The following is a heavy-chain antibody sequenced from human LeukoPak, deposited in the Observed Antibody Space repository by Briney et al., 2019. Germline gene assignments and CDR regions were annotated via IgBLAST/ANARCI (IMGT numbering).Heavy chain of an antibody. CDR1: GFTFSSHG. CDR2: ISPNGVIT. Sequence: GGTLRLSCAASGFTFSSHGMNWVRQAPGKGLEWVSGISPNGVITYYADSVKGRFTISRDNSKNTLYLQMNSLRAEDTAVYYCAKVGGYYDILTGYPYYYYYYMDVWGKGTTVTVSS. CDR3: AKVGGYYDILTGYPYYYYYYMDV. D-gene: IGHD3-9*01. V-gene: IGHV3-23*01. J-gene: IGHJ6*03.